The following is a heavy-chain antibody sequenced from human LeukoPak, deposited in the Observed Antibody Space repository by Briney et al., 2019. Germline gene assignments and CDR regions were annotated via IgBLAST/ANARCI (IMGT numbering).Heavy chain of an antibody. D-gene: IGHD3-22*01. CDR2: MSYSGST. J-gene: IGHJ4*02. CDR3: ARQIYYDRSGYFYFN. CDR1: GGSISSSGYY. V-gene: IGHV4-39*01. Sequence: SETLSLTCTVSGGSISSSGYYWGWIRQPPGKGLECIGIMSYSGSTYYNPSLKSRVTMSVDTSKNHFSLRLSSVTAADTAVYYCARQIYYDRSGYFYFNWGQGTLVTVSS.